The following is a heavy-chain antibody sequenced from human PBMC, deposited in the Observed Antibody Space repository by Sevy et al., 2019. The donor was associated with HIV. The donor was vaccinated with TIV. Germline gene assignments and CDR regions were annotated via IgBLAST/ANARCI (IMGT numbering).Heavy chain of an antibody. CDR1: GFTFSSYS. CDR2: ISSSSSYI. J-gene: IGHJ3*02. D-gene: IGHD3-3*01. CDR3: ASYDFWSGYYKNAFDI. V-gene: IGHV3-21*01. Sequence: GGSLRLSCAASGFTFSSYSMNWVRQAPGKGLEWVSSISSSSSYIYYADSVKGRFTISRDNAKNSLYLQMNSLRAEDTAVYYCASYDFWSGYYKNAFDIWGQGTMVTVSS.